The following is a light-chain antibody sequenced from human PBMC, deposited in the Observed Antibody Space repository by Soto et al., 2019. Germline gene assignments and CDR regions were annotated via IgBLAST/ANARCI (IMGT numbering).Light chain of an antibody. J-gene: IGKJ1*01. V-gene: IGKV3-15*01. CDR1: QSVSST. CDR3: QQYNNWPPWT. CDR2: DAS. Sequence: EIVMTQSPATLSVSPGERATLSCRASQSVSSTLAWYQHKPGQAPRLLIYDASTRATGIPARFSGSGSGTEFTLTISSLQSEDFAVYCCQQYNNWPPWTFGQGTKVDIK.